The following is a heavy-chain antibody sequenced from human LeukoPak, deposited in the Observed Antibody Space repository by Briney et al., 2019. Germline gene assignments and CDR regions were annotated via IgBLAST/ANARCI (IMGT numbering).Heavy chain of an antibody. CDR1: GFTFSSYA. CDR2: ISYDGSNK. CDR3: ARDLGWFGELLWGLDY. D-gene: IGHD3-10*01. V-gene: IGHV3-30*04. J-gene: IGHJ4*02. Sequence: GGSLRLSCAASGFTFSSYAMHWVRQAPGKGLEWVAVISYDGSNKYYADSVKGRFTISRDNSKNTLYLQMNSLRAEDTAVYYCARDLGWFGELLWGLDYWGQGTLVTVSS.